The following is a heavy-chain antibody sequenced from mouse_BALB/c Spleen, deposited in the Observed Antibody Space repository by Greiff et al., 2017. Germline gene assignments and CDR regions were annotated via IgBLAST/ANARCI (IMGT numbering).Heavy chain of an antibody. J-gene: IGHJ4*01. CDR2: ISSGGSYT. Sequence: EVQGVESGGDLVKPGGSLKLSCAASGFTFSSYGMSWVRQTPDKRLEWVATISSGGSYTYYPDSVKGRFTISRDNAKNTLYLQMSSLKSEDTAMYYCARRNSLLRLKGSMDYWGQGTSVTVSS. CDR1: GFTFSSYG. V-gene: IGHV5-6*01. CDR3: ARRNSLLRLKGSMDY. D-gene: IGHD1-2*01.